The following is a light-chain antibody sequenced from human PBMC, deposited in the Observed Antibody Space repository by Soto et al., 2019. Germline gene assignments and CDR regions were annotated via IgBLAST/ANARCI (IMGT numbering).Light chain of an antibody. CDR3: RLYSDTNISV. Sequence: QSVLTQPPSASGSPGQAVTISCTGTSRDIGGYDFVSWYQVRPGEAPQLIIYNVNGRPSGVPRRFSGSKSGNTDSLTVSGLQAVDEADYYCRLYSDTNISVFTKGTKVTVL. V-gene: IGLV2-8*01. CDR2: NVN. J-gene: IGLJ1*01. CDR1: SRDIGGYDF.